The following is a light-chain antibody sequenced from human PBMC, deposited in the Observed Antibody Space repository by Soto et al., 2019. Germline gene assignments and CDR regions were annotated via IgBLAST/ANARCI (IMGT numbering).Light chain of an antibody. CDR3: QESFFTLGT. V-gene: IGKV1-39*01. Sequence: DIQVTQSPSSLSASVGDRVTITCRASQYIGDFLNWYQQTPGKAPKLLIFGASNLHIGVPSRFSGSGSGTEFTLTINNLQREDFATYYCQESFFTLGTFGRGTKVDIK. CDR1: QYIGDF. J-gene: IGKJ1*01. CDR2: GAS.